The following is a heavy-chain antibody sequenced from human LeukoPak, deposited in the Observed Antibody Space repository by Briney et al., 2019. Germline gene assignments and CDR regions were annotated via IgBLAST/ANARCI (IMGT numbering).Heavy chain of an antibody. CDR1: GFSFSGYW. Sequence: PGGSLRLSCAASGFSFSGYWLHWVRQAPGKGLVWVSRINSDGSNTTYADSVKGRFTISRDNAKNTMYLQMNSLRAEDTAVYYCARDRVYCGSTSCNAYYFDYWGQGTLVTVSS. CDR3: ARDRVYCGSTSCNAYYFDY. CDR2: INSDGSNT. J-gene: IGHJ4*02. V-gene: IGHV3-74*01. D-gene: IGHD2-2*01.